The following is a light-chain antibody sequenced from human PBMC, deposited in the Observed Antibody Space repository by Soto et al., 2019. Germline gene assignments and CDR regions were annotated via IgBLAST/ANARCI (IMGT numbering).Light chain of an antibody. Sequence: QSVLTQPPSASGAPGQRVTISCTGSSSNIGAGYDVHWYQQLPGTAPKLLIYGNSNRPSGVPDRFSGSKSGTSASLAITGLQAEDEDEYYCQSYASRLSGYVFGTGTKLTVL. J-gene: IGLJ1*01. CDR1: SSNIGAGYD. CDR2: GNS. CDR3: QSYASRLSGYV. V-gene: IGLV1-40*01.